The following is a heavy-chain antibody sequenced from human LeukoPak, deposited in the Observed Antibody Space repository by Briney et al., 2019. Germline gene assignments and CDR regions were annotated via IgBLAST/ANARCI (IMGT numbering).Heavy chain of an antibody. CDR3: VVNDAFDI. CDR2: IKQDGSEK. J-gene: IGHJ3*02. CDR1: GFIFSSYW. V-gene: IGHV3-7*01. Sequence: GGSLRLSCAASGFIFSSYWMSWVRQAPGKGLEWVANIKQDGSEKYYVDSVKGRFTISRDNAKNSLYLQMNSLRAEDTAVYYCVVNDAFDIWGQGTMVTVSS. D-gene: IGHD2-21*01.